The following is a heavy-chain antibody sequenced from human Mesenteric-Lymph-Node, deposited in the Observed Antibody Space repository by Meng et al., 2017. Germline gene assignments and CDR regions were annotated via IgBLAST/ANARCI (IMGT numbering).Heavy chain of an antibody. CDR3: ARTNYGDYNWFDP. J-gene: IGHJ5*02. CDR1: GAPNSSGGFY. Sequence: HPQEPGPGLCTTSKTLAPPCTLSGAPNSSGGFYWSWIRQHPGKGLEWIWYIYYSGSTNYNPSLRSRVAISIDTSKNQFSLKLTSVTAADTAVYFCARTNYGDYNWFDPWGQGTLVTVSS. V-gene: IGHV4-31*03. CDR2: IYYSGST. D-gene: IGHD4-17*01.